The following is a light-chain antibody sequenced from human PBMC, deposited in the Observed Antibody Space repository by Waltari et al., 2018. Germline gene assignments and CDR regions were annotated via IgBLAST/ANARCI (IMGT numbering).Light chain of an antibody. Sequence: ETVMTQTPVSLSVTPGQPASMSCKSTPSLLESDGKTYLHWYLQKPGQSPQLLIYDVSSRFSGVPDRFSGSGSGTDFTLRISRVEAEDVGVYYCMQGIHLPLTFGGGTKVEMK. CDR1: PSLLESDGKTY. V-gene: IGKV2-29*02. J-gene: IGKJ4*01. CDR3: MQGIHLPLT. CDR2: DVS.